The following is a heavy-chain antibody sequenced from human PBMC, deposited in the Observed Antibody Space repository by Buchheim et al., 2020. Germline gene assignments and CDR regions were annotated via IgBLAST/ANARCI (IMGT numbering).Heavy chain of an antibody. CDR2: IIGSGSRK. CDR3: AKGGYCSSSDCYRAYYYYNMDA. J-gene: IGHJ6*02. V-gene: IGHV3-23*01. CDR1: GFTFNNYA. D-gene: IGHD2-2*01. Sequence: EVQLLESGGGLVQPGGSLRLSCAASGFTFNNYAMNWVRQVPGKGLEWVSGIIGSGSRKYYAAFVKGRLTISRDNSKRILYLQMNSQRAEDTAVYYCAKGGYCSSSDCYRAYYYYNMDAWGQGTT.